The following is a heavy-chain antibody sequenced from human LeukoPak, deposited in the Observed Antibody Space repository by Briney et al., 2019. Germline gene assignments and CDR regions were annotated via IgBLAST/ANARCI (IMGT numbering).Heavy chain of an antibody. CDR1: GGPISSSNW. Sequence: SETLSLTCAVSGGPISSSNWWSWVRQPPGKGLEWIGEIFHSGSTTYNPSLKSRVTISVDKPKNQFSVKLRSVTAADAAVYFCTSRLDDHGSFDYWGQGTLVTVSS. CDR2: IFHSGST. D-gene: IGHD4-17*01. CDR3: TSRLDDHGSFDY. J-gene: IGHJ4*02. V-gene: IGHV4-4*02.